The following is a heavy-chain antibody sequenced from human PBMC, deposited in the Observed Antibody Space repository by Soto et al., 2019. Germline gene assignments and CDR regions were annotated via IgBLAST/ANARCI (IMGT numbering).Heavy chain of an antibody. CDR2: ISSSGSTI. CDR1: GFTFSDYY. CDR3: ARKGADYYYYYYMDV. D-gene: IGHD6-13*01. Sequence: GGSLRLSCAASGFTFSDYYMSWIRQAPGKGLEWVSYISSSGSTIYYADSVKGRFTISRDNAKNSLYLQMNSLRAEDTAVYYCARKGADYYYYYYMDVWGKGTTVTVSS. J-gene: IGHJ6*03. V-gene: IGHV3-11*01.